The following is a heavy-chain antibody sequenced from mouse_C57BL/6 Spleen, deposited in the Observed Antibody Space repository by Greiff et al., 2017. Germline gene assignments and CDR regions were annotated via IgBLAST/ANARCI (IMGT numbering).Heavy chain of an antibody. J-gene: IGHJ2*01. CDR1: GYTFTSYW. D-gene: IGHD1-1*01. V-gene: IGHV1-55*01. Sequence: QVHVKQPGAELVKPGASVKMSCKASGYTFTSYWITWVKQRPGQGLEWIGDIYPGSGSTNYNEKFKSKATLTVDTSSSTAYMQLSSLTSEDSAVYDCARDTTVVALYYFDYWGQGTTLTVSS. CDR3: ARDTTVVALYYFDY. CDR2: IYPGSGST.